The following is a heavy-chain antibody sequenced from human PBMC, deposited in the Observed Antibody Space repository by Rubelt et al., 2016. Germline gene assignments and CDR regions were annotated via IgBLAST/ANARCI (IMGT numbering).Heavy chain of an antibody. D-gene: IGHD2-15*01. Sequence: QVQLQESGPGLVKPSETLSLTCTVSGGSISAYYCSWIRQPPGKGLEWIGYINYSGSTSYNPSLKSRVTISVDTSKNQFSLKLSSVTAADTAVYYCARDRPGGGVNIDYWGQGTLVTVSS. CDR3: ARDRPGGGVNIDY. V-gene: IGHV4-59*01. J-gene: IGHJ4*02. CDR2: INYSGST. CDR1: GGSISAYY.